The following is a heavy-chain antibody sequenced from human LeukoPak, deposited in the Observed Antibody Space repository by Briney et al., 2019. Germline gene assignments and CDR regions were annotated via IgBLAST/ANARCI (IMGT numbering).Heavy chain of an antibody. CDR3: ARNIAVAGDDY. J-gene: IGHJ4*02. CDR2: ISTNGGST. CDR1: GFTFSSYT. Sequence: GSLRLSCAASGFTFSSYTMHWVRQAPGKGQEYVSAISTNGGSTSYANSVKGRFTISRDNSKNTLYLQMGSLRAEDLAVYYCARNIAVAGDDYWGRGTLVTVSS. V-gene: IGHV3-64*01. D-gene: IGHD6-13*01.